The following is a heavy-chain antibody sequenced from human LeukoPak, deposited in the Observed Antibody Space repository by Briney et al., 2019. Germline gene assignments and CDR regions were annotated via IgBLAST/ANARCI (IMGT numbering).Heavy chain of an antibody. CDR3: ARDKLGVTYSLNWFDP. V-gene: IGHV1-2*02. D-gene: IGHD3-10*01. Sequence: ASVKLSCKASGYTFIGYYMHWVRQAPGQGLEWMGWINPNSGGTNYAQKFQGRVTMTRDTSISTAYMELSRLRSDDTAVYYCARDKLGVTYSLNWFDPWGQGTLVTVSS. J-gene: IGHJ5*02. CDR2: INPNSGGT. CDR1: GYTFIGYY.